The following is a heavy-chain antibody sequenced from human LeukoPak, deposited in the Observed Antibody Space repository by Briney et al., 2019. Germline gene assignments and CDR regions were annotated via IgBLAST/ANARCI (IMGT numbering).Heavy chain of an antibody. D-gene: IGHD1-26*01. V-gene: IGHV3-48*03. CDR2: ISRSGSTI. CDR3: ARDPYSGSYGDYYYYYMDV. CDR1: GFTFSSYE. J-gene: IGHJ6*03. Sequence: GGSLRLSCAASGFTFSSYEMNWVRQAPGKGLEWVSYISRSGSTIYYADSVRGRFTISRDNAKSSLYLQMNSLRAEDTAVYYCARDPYSGSYGDYYYYYMDVWGKGTTVTISS.